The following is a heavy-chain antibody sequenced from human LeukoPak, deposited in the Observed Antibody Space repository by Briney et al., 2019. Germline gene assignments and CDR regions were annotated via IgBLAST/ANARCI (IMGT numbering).Heavy chain of an antibody. CDR2: MNPNSGNT. J-gene: IGHJ4*02. D-gene: IGHD3-10*01. CDR3: ARNYYYGSGSYYENYFDY. Sequence: ASVKVSCKASGYTFTSYDINWVRQATGQGLEWMGWMNPNSGNTGYAQKFQGRVTMTRDTSTSTVYMELSSLRSEDTAVYYCARNYYYGSGSYYENYFDYWGQGTLVTVSS. V-gene: IGHV1-8*01. CDR1: GYTFTSYD.